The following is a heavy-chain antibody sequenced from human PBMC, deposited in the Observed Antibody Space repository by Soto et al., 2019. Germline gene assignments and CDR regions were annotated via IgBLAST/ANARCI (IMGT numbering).Heavy chain of an antibody. Sequence: GGSLRLSCAASGFTFSSHAIHWVRQAPGKGLEWVALISYDGSYKYFGDSVKGRFTVSRDTSKNTVYLQMNSLRAEDTAVYYCAKDSHSGYDNGVDYWGQGPLVTVYS. CDR3: AKDSHSGYDNGVDY. J-gene: IGHJ4*02. V-gene: IGHV3-30*18. D-gene: IGHD5-12*01. CDR1: GFTFSSHA. CDR2: ISYDGSYK.